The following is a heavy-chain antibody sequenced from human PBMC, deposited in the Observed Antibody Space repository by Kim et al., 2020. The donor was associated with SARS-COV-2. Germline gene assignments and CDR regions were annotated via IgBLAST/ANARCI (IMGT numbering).Heavy chain of an antibody. V-gene: IGHV3-33*05. Sequence: GGSLRLSCAASGFTFSSYGMHWVRQAPGKGLEWVAVISYDGSNKYYADSVKGRFTISRDNSKNTLYLQMNSLRAEDTAVYYCATGEYYDILTGYTGVFDYWGQGTLVTVSS. CDR3: ATGEYYDILTGYTGVFDY. CDR2: ISYDGSNK. J-gene: IGHJ4*02. D-gene: IGHD3-9*01. CDR1: GFTFSSYG.